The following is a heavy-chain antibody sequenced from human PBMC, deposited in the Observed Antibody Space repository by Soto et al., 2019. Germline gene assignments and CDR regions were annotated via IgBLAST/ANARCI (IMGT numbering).Heavy chain of an antibody. CDR3: GRDPMDSTPIDL. CDR2: LSGDGTDT. CDR1: GFTFSSYW. V-gene: IGHV3-74*01. D-gene: IGHD2-15*01. J-gene: IGHJ4*02. Sequence: GGSLRLSCVTSGFTFSSYWMHWVRQDPGKGLVWVACLSGDGTDTRYADSVKGRFSISRDNAKDTLYLQMNSLKDEDTAVYFWGRDPMDSTPIDLWGQGALVTVSS.